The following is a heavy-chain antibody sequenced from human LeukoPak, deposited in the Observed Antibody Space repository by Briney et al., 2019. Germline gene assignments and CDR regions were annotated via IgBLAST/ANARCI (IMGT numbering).Heavy chain of an antibody. CDR2: IYYRGNT. J-gene: IGHJ4*02. CDR1: GDSVSIYY. V-gene: IGHV4-59*02. CDR3: ARAGNNWSFDY. D-gene: IGHD1-1*01. Sequence: PSETLSLTCTVSGDSVSIYYWSWSRQPPGKGLEWIGYIYYRGNTNYNPSLKSRVTMAVDTSKNQFSLKVSSVTAADTAVYYCARAGNNWSFDYWGQGTLVTVSS.